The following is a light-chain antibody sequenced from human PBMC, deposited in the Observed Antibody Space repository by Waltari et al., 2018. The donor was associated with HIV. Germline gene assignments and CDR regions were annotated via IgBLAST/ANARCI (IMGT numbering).Light chain of an antibody. V-gene: IGKV1-13*02. CDR3: QRIRSYPRT. Sequence: AIQLTQSPSSLSAFVGDRVTITCRASQGLRNALAWYQQKPGRPPKLLIYDASNLEGGVPSRFSGSFSGTDFNLTISNLQPEDSATYCGQRIRSYPRTFGQGATLESK. J-gene: IGKJ2*01. CDR2: DAS. CDR1: QGLRNA.